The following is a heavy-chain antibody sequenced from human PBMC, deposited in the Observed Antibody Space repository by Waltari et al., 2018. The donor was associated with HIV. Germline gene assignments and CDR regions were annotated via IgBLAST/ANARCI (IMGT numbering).Heavy chain of an antibody. V-gene: IGHV4-39*01. J-gene: IGHJ4*02. CDR3: ANLPFVYFDY. Sequence: QVQLQESGPGLVKPSETLSLTCTVSSGSISSSSSYWGWLRQPTGRGLEWIGNIYDSGSTYYNPSRKSRVTISVDTSKNQFSLKLSSVTAADTAVYYCANLPFVYFDYWGQGTLVTVSS. CDR1: SGSISSSSSY. CDR2: IYDSGST.